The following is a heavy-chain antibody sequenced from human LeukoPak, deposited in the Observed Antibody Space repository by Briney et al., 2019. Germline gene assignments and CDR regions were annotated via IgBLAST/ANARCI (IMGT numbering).Heavy chain of an antibody. CDR1: RFTFSSYG. Sequence: PGGSLRLSCAASRFTFSSYGMHWGRQAPAKGLEWGSVIRYDGSNKYYADSVKGRFTISRDNSKNTLYLQMNSLRAEDTAVYYCAKEARYKYSYGIGWYFDYWGQGTLVTVSS. CDR2: IRYDGSNK. J-gene: IGHJ4*02. D-gene: IGHD5-18*01. V-gene: IGHV3-30*02. CDR3: AKEARYKYSYGIGWYFDY.